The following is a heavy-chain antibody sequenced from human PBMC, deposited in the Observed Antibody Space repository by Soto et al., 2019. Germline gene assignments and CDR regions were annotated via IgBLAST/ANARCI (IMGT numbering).Heavy chain of an antibody. V-gene: IGHV2-5*01. D-gene: IGHD2-15*01. Sequence: QITVRESGATLVKPTETLTLTCTFSGFSLTTVGVAVGWIRQPPGKALQWLALIYGNDDKYYSPSLRNRLTIIKDTSKNHVFLIRTTMYPVDTATYFCAHGRNSCGGGTCHVWYDTWGQGTLVTVSS. CDR2: IYGNDDK. CDR3: AHGRNSCGGGTCHVWYDT. J-gene: IGHJ5*02. CDR1: GFSLTTVGVA.